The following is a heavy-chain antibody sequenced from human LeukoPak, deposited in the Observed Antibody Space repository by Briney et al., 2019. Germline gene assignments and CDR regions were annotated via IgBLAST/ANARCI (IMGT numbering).Heavy chain of an antibody. CDR1: GFTFSSYG. D-gene: IGHD3-22*01. CDR3: AKAGGYYYGWFDP. V-gene: IGHV3-23*01. J-gene: IGHJ5*02. CDR2: ISGSGGST. Sequence: PGGSLRLSCAASGFTFSSYGMSWVRQAPGQGLEWVSAISGSGGSTYYADSVRGRFTISRDNSKNTLYLQMNSLRAEDTAVYYCAKAGGYYYGWFDPWGQGTLVTVSS.